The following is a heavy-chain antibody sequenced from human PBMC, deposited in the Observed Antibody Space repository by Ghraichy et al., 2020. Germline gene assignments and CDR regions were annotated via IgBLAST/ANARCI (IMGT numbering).Heavy chain of an antibody. D-gene: IGHD2-2*01. CDR3: ARDAAIVVVPAAPYGMDV. J-gene: IGHJ6*02. CDR2: ISYDGSNK. CDR1: GFTFSSYA. Sequence: GGSLRLSCAASGFTFSSYAMHWVRQAPGKGLEWVAVISYDGSNKYYTDSVKGRFTISRDNSKNTLYLQMNSLRAEDTAVYYCARDAAIVVVPAAPYGMDVWGQGTTVTVSS. V-gene: IGHV3-30-3*01.